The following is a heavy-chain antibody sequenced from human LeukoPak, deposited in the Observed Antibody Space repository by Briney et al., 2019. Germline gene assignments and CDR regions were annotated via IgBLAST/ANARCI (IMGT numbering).Heavy chain of an antibody. D-gene: IGHD6-19*01. V-gene: IGHV4-34*01. CDR2: INHSGST. CDR1: GGSFSGYY. CDR3: ARHLAVAEFDY. J-gene: IGHJ4*02. Sequence: SETLSLTFAVYGGSFSGYYWSWIRQPPGKGLEWIGEINHSGSTNYNPSLKSRVTISVDRSKNQFSLKLSSVTAADTAVYYCARHLAVAEFDYWGQGTLVTVSS.